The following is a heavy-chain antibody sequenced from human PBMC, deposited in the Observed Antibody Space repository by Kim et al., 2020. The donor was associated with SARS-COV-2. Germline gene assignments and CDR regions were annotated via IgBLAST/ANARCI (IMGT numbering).Heavy chain of an antibody. CDR3: ASLDSSSVIDP. Sequence: IYYADAVKCRLPISRDNAKNSLYLQMNSLRAEDTAVYYCASLDSSSVIDPWGQGTLVTISS. J-gene: IGHJ5*02. D-gene: IGHD6-6*01. CDR2: I. V-gene: IGHV3-48*03.